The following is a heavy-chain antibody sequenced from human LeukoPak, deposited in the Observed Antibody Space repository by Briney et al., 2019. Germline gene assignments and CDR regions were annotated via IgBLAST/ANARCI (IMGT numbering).Heavy chain of an antibody. CDR2: ISSSGGTI. Sequence: GGSLRLSCAAAGFTFSSYEMNWVRQAPGKGLEWVAYISSSGGTIYYADSVKGRFTISRDNSKHTLYLQMNSLRAEATAVYYCASRAGAYSHPYDYWGQGTLVTVSS. D-gene: IGHD4-23*01. V-gene: IGHV3-48*03. CDR1: GFTFSSYE. CDR3: ASRAGAYSHPYDY. J-gene: IGHJ4*02.